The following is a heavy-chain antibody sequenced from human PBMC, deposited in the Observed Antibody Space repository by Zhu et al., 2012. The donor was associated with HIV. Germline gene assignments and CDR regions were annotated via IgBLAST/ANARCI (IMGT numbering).Heavy chain of an antibody. J-gene: IGHJ6*03. D-gene: IGHD3-10*01. CDR3: ARDGLRGXTYGDYYNYMDV. V-gene: IGHV4-59*01. Sequence: QVQLQESGPGLVKPSETLSLTCAVSGGSINNYFWSWIRLPPGRGLEWIGHISYTGSANYNPSLKSRVTILLDTSKRQFSLNLRSVTAADTAVYYCARDGLRGXTYGDYYNYMDVWGKGTTVTVS. CDR2: ISYTGSA. CDR1: GGSINNYF.